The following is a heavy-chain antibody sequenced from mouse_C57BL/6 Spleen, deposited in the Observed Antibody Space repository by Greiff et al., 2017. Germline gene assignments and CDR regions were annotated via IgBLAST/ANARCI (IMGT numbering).Heavy chain of an antibody. CDR1: GFTFSSYA. Sequence: EVQLVESGGGLVKPGGSLKLSCAASGFTFSSYAMSWVRQTPEKRLEWVATISDGGSYTYYPDNVKGRFTISRDNAKNNLYLQMSHLKSEDTAMYYCARSYDYWGQGTLVTVSA. CDR2: ISDGGSYT. D-gene: IGHD2-3*01. V-gene: IGHV5-4*01. CDR3: ARSYDY. J-gene: IGHJ3*01.